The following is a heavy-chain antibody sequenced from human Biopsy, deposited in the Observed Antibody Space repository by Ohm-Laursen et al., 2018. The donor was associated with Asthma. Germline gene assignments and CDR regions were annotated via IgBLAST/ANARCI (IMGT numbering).Heavy chain of an antibody. CDR3: ARGVDRVTGLLDHFDS. J-gene: IGHJ4*02. CDR2: VYYSGST. V-gene: IGHV4-59*01. CDR1: GGSINNFY. D-gene: IGHD2-21*02. Sequence: GTLSLTCAVSGGSINNFYWSWIRQPPGKGLESIGHVYYSGSTNYNPSLKSRVTISIDASKNQFSMKLTSVTAADTAVYYCARGVDRVTGLLDHFDSWGQGTLVTVSS.